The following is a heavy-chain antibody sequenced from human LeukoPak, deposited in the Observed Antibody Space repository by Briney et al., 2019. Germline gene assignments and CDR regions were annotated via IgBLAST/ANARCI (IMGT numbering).Heavy chain of an antibody. D-gene: IGHD3-22*01. V-gene: IGHV3-23*01. CDR1: GFTFSSDD. Sequence: TGGSLTLSWAASGFTFSSDDMSWVRQAPGKGLVWVTGISASGGRTYYADSVKGRFTISRDNSKSTLYLRMNSLRAEDTAVYYCAKHTYYYESSGTTALFDYWGQGTLVTVSS. J-gene: IGHJ4*02. CDR3: AKHTYYYESSGTTALFDY. CDR2: ISASGGRT.